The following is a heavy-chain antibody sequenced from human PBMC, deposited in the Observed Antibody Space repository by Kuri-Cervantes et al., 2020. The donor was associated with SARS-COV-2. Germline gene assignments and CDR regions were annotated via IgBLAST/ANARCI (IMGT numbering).Heavy chain of an antibody. D-gene: IGHD2-15*01. J-gene: IGHJ6*01. CDR1: GYTFTSYG. V-gene: IGHV1-18*04. Sequence: ASLKVSCKASGYTFTSYGISWVRQAPGQGLEWMGWISAYNGNTNYAQKFQGRVTITADKSTSTAYMELSSLRSEDTAVYYCARVFDCSGGSCYRAYYYYYGMDVWGQGTTVTRSS. CDR3: ARVFDCSGGSCYRAYYYYYGMDV. CDR2: ISAYNGNT.